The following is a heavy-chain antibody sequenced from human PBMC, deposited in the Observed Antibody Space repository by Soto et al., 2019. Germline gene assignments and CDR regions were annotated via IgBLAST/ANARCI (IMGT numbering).Heavy chain of an antibody. V-gene: IGHV5-51*01. CDR3: ARILAEAGTGFDX. CDR2: IYPGDSDI. Sequence: GESLKISCKATGYTFISYWIAWVRQVPGKGLEWMGIIYPGDSDIRYSPSFKGQITISADKSITTAYLQWSSLQASDTAMYYCARILAEAGTGFDXWGQGSLVTVSS. J-gene: IGHJ4*02. D-gene: IGHD6-19*01. CDR1: GYTFISYW.